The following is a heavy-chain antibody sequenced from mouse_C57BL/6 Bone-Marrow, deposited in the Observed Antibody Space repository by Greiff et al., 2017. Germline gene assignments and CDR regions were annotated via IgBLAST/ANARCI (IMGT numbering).Heavy chain of an antibody. CDR1: GFNIKDDY. J-gene: IGHJ4*01. Sequence: EVKLVESGAELVRPGASVKLSCTASGFNIKDDYMHWVKQRPEQGLEWIGWIDPENGDTEYASKFQGKATITADTSSNTAYLQLSSLTSEDTAFYYCTTHYSNFYAMDYWGQGTSVTVSS. D-gene: IGHD2-5*01. V-gene: IGHV14-4*01. CDR2: IDPENGDT. CDR3: TTHYSNFYAMDY.